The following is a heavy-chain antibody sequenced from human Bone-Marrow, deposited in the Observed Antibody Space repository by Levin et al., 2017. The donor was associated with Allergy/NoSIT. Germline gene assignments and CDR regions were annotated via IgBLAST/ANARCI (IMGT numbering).Heavy chain of an antibody. CDR3: AHFGGENHFQD. Sequence: GESLKISCAASGFIFTNAWLGWVRQAPGKGLEWIGLIRSKGNGGTTEYTAPVKGRFTISRDDSKNTLYLQMNSLKAEDTAVYYCAHFGGENHFQDWGQGTLVIVSS. J-gene: IGHJ1*01. D-gene: IGHD3-3*01. CDR1: GFIFTNAW. CDR2: IRSKGNGGTT. V-gene: IGHV3-15*01.